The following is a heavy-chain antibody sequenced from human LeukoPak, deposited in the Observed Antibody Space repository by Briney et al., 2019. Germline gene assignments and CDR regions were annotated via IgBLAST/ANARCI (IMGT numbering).Heavy chain of an antibody. D-gene: IGHD2-21*02. CDR1: GGSISSSSYY. J-gene: IGHJ4*02. CDR3: ARQKVTAIGPLDY. V-gene: IGHV4-39*01. Sequence: KASETLSLTCTVSGGSISSSSYYWGWIRQPPGKGLEWIGSIYYSGSTYYNPSLKSRVTISVDTSKNQFSLKLSSVTAADTAVYYCARQKVTAIGPLDYCGQGTLVTVSS. CDR2: IYYSGST.